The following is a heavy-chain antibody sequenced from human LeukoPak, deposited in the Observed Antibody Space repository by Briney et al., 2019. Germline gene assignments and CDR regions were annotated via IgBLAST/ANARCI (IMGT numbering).Heavy chain of an antibody. D-gene: IGHD3-10*01. V-gene: IGHV3-21*01. CDR1: GFTFSSYS. J-gene: IGHJ3*02. Sequence: PGGSLRLSCAASGFTFSSYSMNWVRQAPGKGLEWVSSISSSSSYIYYADSVKGRFTISRDNAKNSLYLQMNSLRAEDTAVYYCATLLTMASSGDAFDIWGQGTMVTVSS. CDR3: ATLLTMASSGDAFDI. CDR2: ISSSSSYI.